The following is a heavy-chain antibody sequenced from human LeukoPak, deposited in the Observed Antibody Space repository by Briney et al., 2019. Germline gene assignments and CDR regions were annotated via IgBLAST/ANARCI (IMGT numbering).Heavy chain of an antibody. Sequence: GGSLRLSCTASGFTFSSYWMNWVRQAPGKGLEWVANIKQDGSEKYYVDSVKGRFTISRDNAKNSLYLQMNSLRADDTAVYYCARDGTHYDSSGYYVFLDYWGQGTLVIVSS. J-gene: IGHJ4*02. CDR3: ARDGTHYDSSGYYVFLDY. CDR1: GFTFSSYW. CDR2: IKQDGSEK. V-gene: IGHV3-7*01. D-gene: IGHD3-22*01.